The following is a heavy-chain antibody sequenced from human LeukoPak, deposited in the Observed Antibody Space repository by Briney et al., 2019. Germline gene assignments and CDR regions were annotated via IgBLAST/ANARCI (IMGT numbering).Heavy chain of an antibody. Sequence: ASVKVSCKASGYTFINFYIHWVRQAPGQGPEWMGWINPQSGDTNCAQNFQGRVTMTGDTSITTAYMELSRLRSDDTAVYYCARGDIVVVPGANWFDPWGQGTLVTVSS. V-gene: IGHV1-2*02. CDR1: GYTFINFY. D-gene: IGHD2-2*01. CDR2: INPQSGDT. CDR3: ARGDIVVVPGANWFDP. J-gene: IGHJ5*02.